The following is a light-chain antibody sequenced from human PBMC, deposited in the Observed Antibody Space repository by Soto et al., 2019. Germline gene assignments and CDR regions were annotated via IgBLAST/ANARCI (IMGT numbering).Light chain of an antibody. V-gene: IGLV2-14*01. Sequence: QSALTQPASVSGSPGQSITISGTGTSSDVGGYNYVSWYQQHPGKAPKLMIYDVSNRPSGVSNRFSGSKSGNTASLPISGLQAEDEADYYCSSYTSSSTLVVFGGGTKLTVL. CDR1: SSDVGGYNY. CDR3: SSYTSSSTLVV. CDR2: DVS. J-gene: IGLJ2*01.